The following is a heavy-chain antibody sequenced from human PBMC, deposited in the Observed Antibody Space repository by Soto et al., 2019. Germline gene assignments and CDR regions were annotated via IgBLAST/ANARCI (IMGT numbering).Heavy chain of an antibody. J-gene: IGHJ6*02. D-gene: IGHD6-13*01. V-gene: IGHV3-23*01. CDR3: AKGRSSSLIYYYYYGTDV. CDR1: GFTFSSYA. CDR2: ISGSGGST. Sequence: GGSLRLSCAASGFTFSSYAMSWVRQAPGKGLEWVSAISGSGGSTYYADSVKGRFTISRDNSKNTLYLQMNSLRAEDTAVYYCAKGRSSSLIYYYYYGTDVWGQGTTVTVSS.